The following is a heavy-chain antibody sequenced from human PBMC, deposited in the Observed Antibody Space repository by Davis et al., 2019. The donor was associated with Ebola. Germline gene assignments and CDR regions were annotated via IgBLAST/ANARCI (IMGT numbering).Heavy chain of an antibody. D-gene: IGHD6-6*01. V-gene: IGHV1-3*01. J-gene: IGHJ6*02. CDR2: INAGNGNT. Sequence: AASVKVSCKASGYTFTRHGISWVRQAPGQELEWMGWINAGNGNTKYSQKFQGRVTITRDTSASTAYMELSSLRSEDTAVYYCARGSSKAYYYYGMDVWGQGTTVTVSS. CDR1: GYTFTRHG. CDR3: ARGSSKAYYYYGMDV.